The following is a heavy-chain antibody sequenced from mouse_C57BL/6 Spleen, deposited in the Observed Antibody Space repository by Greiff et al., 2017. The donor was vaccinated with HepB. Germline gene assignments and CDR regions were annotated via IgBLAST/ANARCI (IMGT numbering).Heavy chain of an antibody. CDR2: INPNNGGT. Sequence: EVQLQQSGPELVKPGASVKISCKASGYTFTDYYMNWVKQSHGKSLEWIGDINPNNGGTSYNQKFKGKATLTVDKSSSTAYMELRSLTSEDSAVYYCARSPPYYYAMDYWGQGTSVTVSS. V-gene: IGHV1-26*01. CDR1: GYTFTDYY. J-gene: IGHJ4*01. CDR3: ARSPPYYYAMDY.